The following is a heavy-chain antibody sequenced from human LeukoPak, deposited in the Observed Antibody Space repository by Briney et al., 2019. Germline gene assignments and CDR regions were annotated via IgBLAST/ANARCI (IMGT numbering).Heavy chain of an antibody. V-gene: IGHV3-23*01. CDR2: ISGSGGST. CDR3: AKAEKSTVFKIKTDY. CDR1: GFTFSSYA. D-gene: IGHD4-17*01. J-gene: IGHJ4*02. Sequence: GGSLRLSCAASGFTFSSYAMSCVRQAPGKGLEWVSAISGSGGSTYYADSVKGRFTISRDNSKNTLYLQMNSLRAEDTAVYYCAKAEKSTVFKIKTDYWGQGTLVTVSS.